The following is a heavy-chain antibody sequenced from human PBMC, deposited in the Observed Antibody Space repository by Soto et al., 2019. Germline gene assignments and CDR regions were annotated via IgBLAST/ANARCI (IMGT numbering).Heavy chain of an antibody. CDR1: GFTFSSYA. Sequence: GGSLRLSCAASGFTFSSYAMHWVRQAPGKGLEWVAIISYDGSNKYYADSVKGRFTISRDNSKNTLYLQMNSLRAEDTAVYYCARDTGDSGYDAFDIWGQGTMVTVSS. CDR2: ISYDGSNK. D-gene: IGHD3-22*01. J-gene: IGHJ3*02. CDR3: ARDTGDSGYDAFDI. V-gene: IGHV3-30*14.